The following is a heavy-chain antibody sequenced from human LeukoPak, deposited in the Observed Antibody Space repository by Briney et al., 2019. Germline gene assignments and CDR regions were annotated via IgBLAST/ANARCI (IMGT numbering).Heavy chain of an antibody. CDR3: ATDGGKWELLFDY. CDR1: GFNG. V-gene: IGHV3-30*02. J-gene: IGHJ4*02. D-gene: IGHD1-26*01. CDR2: MQYDGSDK. Sequence: GGSLRLSCAVSGFNGMHWVRQAPGKGLEWVAFMQYDGSDKSYADSVKGRFTISRDNSKNTLYLQMNSLRPGDTAVYSCATDGGKWELLFDYWGQGTLVTVSS.